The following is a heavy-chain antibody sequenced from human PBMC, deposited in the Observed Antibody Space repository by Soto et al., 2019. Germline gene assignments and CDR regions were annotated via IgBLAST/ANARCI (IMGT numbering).Heavy chain of an antibody. J-gene: IGHJ4*02. CDR3: AREGGIVVVVAAPGGYFDY. V-gene: IGHV3-30-3*01. Sequence: QVQLVESGGGAVQPGRSLRLSCAASGFTFSSYAMHWVRQAPGKGLEWVAVISYDGSNKYYADSVKGRFTISRDNSKNTLYLQMNSLRAEDTAVYYCAREGGIVVVVAAPGGYFDYWGQGTLVTVSS. CDR2: ISYDGSNK. D-gene: IGHD2-15*01. CDR1: GFTFSSYA.